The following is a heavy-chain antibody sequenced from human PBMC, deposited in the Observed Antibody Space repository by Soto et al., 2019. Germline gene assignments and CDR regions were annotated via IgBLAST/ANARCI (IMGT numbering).Heavy chain of an antibody. CDR1: GGTFSSYA. V-gene: IGHV1-69*01. CDR3: ARGEGVEWVRSHYGMDC. CDR2: IIPIFGTA. Sequence: SLKVSCKASGGTFSSYAISWVRQAPGQGLEWMGGIIPIFGTANYAQKFQGRVTITADESTSTAYMELSSLRSEDTAVYYCARGEGVEWVRSHYGMDCWGKGNTVT. D-gene: IGHD3-3*01. J-gene: IGHJ6*04.